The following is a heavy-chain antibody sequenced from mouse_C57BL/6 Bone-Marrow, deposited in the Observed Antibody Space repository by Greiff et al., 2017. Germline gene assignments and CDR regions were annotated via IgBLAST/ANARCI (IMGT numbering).Heavy chain of an antibody. CDR1: GYTFTSYW. J-gene: IGHJ1*03. CDR2: IDPSDSYT. Sequence: QVQLQQPGAELVMPGASVKLSCKASGYTFTSYWVHWVKQRPGQGLEWIGEIDPSDSYTNYNQKFKGKSTLTVDKSSSTAYMQLSSLTSEDSAVYYCARIKTISVWGTGTTVTVSS. V-gene: IGHV1-69*01. CDR3: ARIKTISV. D-gene: IGHD1-1*02.